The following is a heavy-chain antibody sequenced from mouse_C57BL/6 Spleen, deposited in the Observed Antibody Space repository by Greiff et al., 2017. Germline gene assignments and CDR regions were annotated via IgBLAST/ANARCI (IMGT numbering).Heavy chain of an antibody. V-gene: IGHV14-3*01. D-gene: IGHD1-1*01. Sequence: VQLQQSVAELVRPGASVKLSCTASGFNIKNTYMHWVKQRPEQGLEWIGRIDPANGNTKYAPKFQGKATITADTYTNTAYLQLRSLTSEDTAIYYCARSTTVVATDFDDWGQGTTLTVSS. J-gene: IGHJ2*01. CDR2: IDPANGNT. CDR1: GFNIKNTY. CDR3: ARSTTVVATDFDD.